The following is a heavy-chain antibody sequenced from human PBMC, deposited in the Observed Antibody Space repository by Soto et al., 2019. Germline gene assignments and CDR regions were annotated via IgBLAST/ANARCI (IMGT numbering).Heavy chain of an antibody. CDR2: IYYSGST. CDR3: ARGDDILTGYYDP. Sequence: PSETLSLTCTVSGGSVSSGSYYWRWIRQPPGKGLEWIGYIYYSGSTNYNPSLKSRVTISVDTSKNQFSLKLSSVTAADTAVYYCARGDDILTGYYDPWGQGTLVTVSS. J-gene: IGHJ5*02. V-gene: IGHV4-61*01. CDR1: GGSVSSGSYY. D-gene: IGHD3-9*01.